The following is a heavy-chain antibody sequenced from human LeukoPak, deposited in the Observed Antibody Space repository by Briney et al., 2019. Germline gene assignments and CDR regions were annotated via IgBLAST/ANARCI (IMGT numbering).Heavy chain of an antibody. CDR2: ISSGSSKV. J-gene: IGHJ4*02. CDR1: GFTFSDYS. Sequence: HTGGSLRLSCAASGFTFSDYSMHWVRQAPGKGLEWVSYISSGSSKVYYADSVKGRFTISRDNAKNSPYLQMNSLRDEDTAVYYFARDVRWLRFVFDHWGQGMPVTVSS. V-gene: IGHV3-48*02. CDR3: ARDVRWLRFVFDH. D-gene: IGHD5-12*01.